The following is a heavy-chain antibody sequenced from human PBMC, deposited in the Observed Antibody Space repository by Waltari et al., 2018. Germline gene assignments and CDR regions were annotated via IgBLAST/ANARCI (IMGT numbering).Heavy chain of an antibody. Sequence: QVQLQESGPGLLKPAQTLSLTCAVSGGSINSGGFSWTWIRQRPGTGLEWIGNIYNSGNMCYNPSLRSRVSMSVDTSKNQFSLRLSSVTAADTAVYFCAIDRNTRFDPWGQGTLVTVSS. D-gene: IGHD3-16*02. V-gene: IGHV4-31*11. CDR3: AIDRNTRFDP. J-gene: IGHJ5*02. CDR1: GGSINSGGFS. CDR2: IYNSGNM.